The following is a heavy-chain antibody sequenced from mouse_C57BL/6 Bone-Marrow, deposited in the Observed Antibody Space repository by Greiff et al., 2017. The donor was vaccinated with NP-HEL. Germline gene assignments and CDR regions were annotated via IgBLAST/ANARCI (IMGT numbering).Heavy chain of an antibody. J-gene: IGHJ4*01. D-gene: IGHD1-1*01. CDR2: ISNGGGST. Sequence: EVKLMESGGGLVQPGGSLKLSCAASGFTFSDYYMYWVRQTPEKRLEWVAYISNGGGSTYYPDTVKGRFTISRDNAKNTLYLQMSRLKSEDTAMYYCASPIFYYGSRGAMDYWGQGTSVTVSS. CDR1: GFTFSDYY. CDR3: ASPIFYYGSRGAMDY. V-gene: IGHV5-12*01.